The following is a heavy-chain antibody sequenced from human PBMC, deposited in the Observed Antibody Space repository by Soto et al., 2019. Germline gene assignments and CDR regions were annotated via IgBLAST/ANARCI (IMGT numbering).Heavy chain of an antibody. Sequence: VESGGGSVQPGGSLRLSCAASGFSINNFEVNWVRQAPGEGLQWIAYLSTSGGTIYYADSVKGRFIISRDDDNNSAHLQMNSLRVADIAVYYCARARGMLPAAAKCFGLDVWGQGTSVTVTS. D-gene: IGHD2-2*01. CDR1: GFSINNFE. J-gene: IGHJ6*02. CDR2: LSTSGGTI. CDR3: ARARGMLPAAAKCFGLDV. V-gene: IGHV3-48*03.